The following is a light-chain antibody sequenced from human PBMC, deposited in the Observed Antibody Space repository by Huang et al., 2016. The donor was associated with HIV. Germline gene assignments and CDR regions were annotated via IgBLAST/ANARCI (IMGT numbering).Light chain of an antibody. CDR1: QNISSW. V-gene: IGKV1-5*03. J-gene: IGKJ1*01. CDR2: KIS. CDR3: QYGET. Sequence: DIQMTQSPSTLSAFVGDRLTTTCRASQNISSWLAWYQQKPGKAPRLLIYKISSLESGVPSRFSGSGSGTEFTLTISSLQPDDIGTYYCQYGETFGQGSKVEV.